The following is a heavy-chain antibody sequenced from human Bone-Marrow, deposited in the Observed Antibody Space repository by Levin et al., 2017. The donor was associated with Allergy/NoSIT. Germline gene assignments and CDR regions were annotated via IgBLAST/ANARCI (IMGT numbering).Heavy chain of an antibody. D-gene: IGHD5-24*01. CDR2: IYSSGST. Sequence: SSETLSLTCTVSGGSISSYYWSWIRQPPGKGLEWIGYIYSSGSTNYNPSLKSRVTISVDTSTNQFSLKLSSVTAADTAVYYCVRVGVEMATNVLDYWGQGTLVTVSS. CDR3: VRVGVEMATNVLDY. V-gene: IGHV4-59*01. CDR1: GGSISSYY. J-gene: IGHJ4*02.